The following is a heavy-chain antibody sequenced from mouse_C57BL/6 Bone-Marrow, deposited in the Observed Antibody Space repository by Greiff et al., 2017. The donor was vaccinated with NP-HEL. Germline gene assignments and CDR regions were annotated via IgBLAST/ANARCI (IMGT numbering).Heavy chain of an antibody. D-gene: IGHD2-2*01. CDR2: IDPSDSYT. CDR3: ARVSTMVKWFAY. Sequence: QVQLQQPGAELVRPGTSVKLSCKASGYTFTSYWMHWVKQRPGQGLEWIGVIDPSDSYTNYNQKFKGKATLTVDTSSSTAYIQLSSLASEDSAVYSCARVSTMVKWFAYWGQGNLVTVSA. V-gene: IGHV1-59*01. CDR1: GYTFTSYW. J-gene: IGHJ3*01.